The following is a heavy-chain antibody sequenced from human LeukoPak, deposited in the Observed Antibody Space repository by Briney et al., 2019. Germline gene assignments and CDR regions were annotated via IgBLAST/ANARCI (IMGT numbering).Heavy chain of an antibody. D-gene: IGHD1-26*01. J-gene: IGHJ4*02. V-gene: IGHV4-59*01. CDR1: GGSISSYL. CDR3: ARSQYSGSCFDN. CDR2: IYYSGST. Sequence: SETLSLTCTVSGGSISSYLWSWIRQPPGKGLEWIGYIYYSGSTNYNPSLKSRVTILVDTSKNQFSLKVSSVTAADTAVYYCARSQYSGSCFDNWGQGSLVTVSS.